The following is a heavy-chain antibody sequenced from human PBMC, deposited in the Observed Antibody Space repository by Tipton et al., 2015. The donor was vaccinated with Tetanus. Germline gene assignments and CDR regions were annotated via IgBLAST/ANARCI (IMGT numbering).Heavy chain of an antibody. D-gene: IGHD3-10*01. Sequence: TLSLTCAISGDSVSSNSAAWNWIRQSPSRGLEWLARTYYRSRWYNDYALSVKSRITISPDTSKNQFPLQLNSVTPDDTAVYYCARDPLGDETIFDYWGQGTLVTVSS. CDR3: ARDPLGDETIFDY. CDR1: GDSVSSNSAA. CDR2: TYYRSRWYN. J-gene: IGHJ4*02. V-gene: IGHV6-1*01.